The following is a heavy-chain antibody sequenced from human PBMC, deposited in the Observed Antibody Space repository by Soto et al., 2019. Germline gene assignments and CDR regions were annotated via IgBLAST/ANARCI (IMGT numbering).Heavy chain of an antibody. J-gene: IGHJ3*01. Sequence: VQLVESGGGLVKPGGSLRLSCAASGFAFSSYNMHWVRQAPGKGLEWGSSISPTGTFMHSADSLKDRFSISRDNAENSLYLQMHSLRAEDTAVYYCARGGLYGYLPGWTGNAFDLWGQGTMVTVSS. CDR3: ARGGLYGYLPGWTGNAFDL. D-gene: IGHD5-12*01. V-gene: IGHV3-21*01. CDR2: ISPTGTFM. CDR1: GFAFSSYN.